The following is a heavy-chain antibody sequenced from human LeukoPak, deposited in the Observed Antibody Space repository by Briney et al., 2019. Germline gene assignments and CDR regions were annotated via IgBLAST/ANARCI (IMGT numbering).Heavy chain of an antibody. Sequence: GRSLRLSCAASGFTFSSYAMHWVRQAPGKGLEWVAVISYDGSNKYYADSVKGRFTISRDNSKNTLYLQMSSLRAEDTAVYYCAIRGYSYGPFDYWGQGTLVTVSS. CDR1: GFTFSSYA. CDR2: ISYDGSNK. V-gene: IGHV3-30*14. D-gene: IGHD5-18*01. J-gene: IGHJ4*02. CDR3: AIRGYSYGPFDY.